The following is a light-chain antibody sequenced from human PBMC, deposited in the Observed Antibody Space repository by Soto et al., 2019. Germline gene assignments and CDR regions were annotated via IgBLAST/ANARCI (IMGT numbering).Light chain of an antibody. CDR3: QSYDSSLSGVV. V-gene: IGLV1-40*01. CDR2: GNN. Sequence: QSVLTQPPSVSAAPGQKVTISCSGSSSNIGNNYVSWYQHLPGTAPRLLIYGNNNRPSGVPVRFSGSKSGTSASLAITGLQAEDEADYYCQSYDSSLSGVVFGGGTKVTVL. CDR1: SSNIGNNY. J-gene: IGLJ2*01.